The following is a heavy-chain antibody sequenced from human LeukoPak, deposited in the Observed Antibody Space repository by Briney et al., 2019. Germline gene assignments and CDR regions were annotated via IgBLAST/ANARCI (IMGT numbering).Heavy chain of an antibody. CDR2: MNPDSGNT. D-gene: IGHD1-26*01. CDR1: GYTFTSYD. J-gene: IGHJ4*02. Sequence: GASVKVSCKASGYTFTSYDINWVRQAPGQGLEWMGWMNPDSGNTGYAQKFQGRVTMTRDISISTAYMELSSLTSGDTAVYYCARERDSWDLLNWGGQGTLVTVSS. V-gene: IGHV1-8*02. CDR3: ARERDSWDLLNW.